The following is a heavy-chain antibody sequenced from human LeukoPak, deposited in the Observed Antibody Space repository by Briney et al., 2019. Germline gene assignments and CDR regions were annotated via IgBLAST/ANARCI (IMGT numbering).Heavy chain of an antibody. CDR2: INPSGGST. Sequence: ASVKVSCKASGYTFSGYYMHWVRQAPGQGLEWMGIINPSGGSTSYAQKFQGRVTMTRDMSTSTVYMELSSLRSEDTAVYYCARDSHSSGYYSDWGQGTLVTVSS. J-gene: IGHJ4*02. V-gene: IGHV1-46*01. CDR3: ARDSHSSGYYSD. CDR1: GYTFSGYY. D-gene: IGHD3-22*01.